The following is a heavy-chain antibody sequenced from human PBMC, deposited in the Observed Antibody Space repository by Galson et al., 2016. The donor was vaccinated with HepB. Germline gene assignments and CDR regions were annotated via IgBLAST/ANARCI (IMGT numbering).Heavy chain of an antibody. V-gene: IGHV3-33*06. CDR2: IWYDGNNK. D-gene: IGHD6-19*01. Sequence: SLRLSCAASGFTFSSYGMHWVRQAPGKGLEWVAVIWYDGNNKYYADSVKGRFTISRDNSKKMLYLQMNSLRAEDTAIYYCAKDPLPSGAGREDYFDYWGQGTLVTVSS. J-gene: IGHJ4*02. CDR3: AKDPLPSGAGREDYFDY. CDR1: GFTFSSYG.